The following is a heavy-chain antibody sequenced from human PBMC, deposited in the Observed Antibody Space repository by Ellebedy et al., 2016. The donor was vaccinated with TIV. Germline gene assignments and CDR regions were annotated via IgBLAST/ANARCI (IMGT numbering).Heavy chain of an antibody. D-gene: IGHD2-8*01. J-gene: IGHJ1*01. CDR1: GHTFSSYY. Sequence: ASVKVSCXASGHTFSSYYIHWVRQAPGQGLEWMGIINPGGGSTSYAQKFQGRVTMTWDTSTNTIYMELSGLRSEDTAVYYCARDRTPDGLAPYFQHWGQGTLVTVSS. CDR3: ARDRTPDGLAPYFQH. V-gene: IGHV1-46*01. CDR2: INPGGGST.